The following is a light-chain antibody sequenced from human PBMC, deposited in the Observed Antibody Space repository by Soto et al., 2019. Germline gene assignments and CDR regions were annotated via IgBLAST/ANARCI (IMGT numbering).Light chain of an antibody. CDR2: DNS. Sequence: QSVLTQPPSVSGAPGQRVTISCTGSSSNIGAHYDVHWYQQLPGTAPKLLIYDNSNRPSGVPDRFSGSKSGTSASLAITGLQAEDEADYYCQSYDSSLSGSWVFGGGTKLTVL. V-gene: IGLV1-40*01. J-gene: IGLJ3*02. CDR3: QSYDSSLSGSWV. CDR1: SSNIGAHYD.